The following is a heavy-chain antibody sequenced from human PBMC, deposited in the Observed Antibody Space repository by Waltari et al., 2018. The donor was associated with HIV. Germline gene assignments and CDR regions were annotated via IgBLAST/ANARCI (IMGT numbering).Heavy chain of an antibody. CDR3: ARDDYLDS. V-gene: IGHV3-7*01. D-gene: IGHD4-17*01. Sequence: EVQLVESGGGLVQPGGSLRLSCTASGFTCNRFWMGWVRQAPGKGLEGVADINGAGSDKYYVKSVKGRFTISRDNARNSLYLQMNSLTAEDTAIYYCARDDYLDSWGQGTLVTVSS. CDR1: GFTCNRFW. CDR2: INGAGSDK. J-gene: IGHJ5*01.